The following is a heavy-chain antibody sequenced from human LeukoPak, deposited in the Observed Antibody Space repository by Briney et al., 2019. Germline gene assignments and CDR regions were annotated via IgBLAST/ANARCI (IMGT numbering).Heavy chain of an antibody. V-gene: IGHV3-21*06. CDR2: ISSSGFI. CDR1: GFTFTAFT. J-gene: IGHJ3*02. D-gene: IGHD1-14*01. CDR3: ARDRNFVAFDI. Sequence: GGSLRLSCAASGFTFTAFTINWVLQAPGKGLEWVSSISSSGFIYFADSLKGRFTISRDNAKNSVYLQINSLRAEDTAVYYCARDRNFVAFDIWGQGTMVTVSS.